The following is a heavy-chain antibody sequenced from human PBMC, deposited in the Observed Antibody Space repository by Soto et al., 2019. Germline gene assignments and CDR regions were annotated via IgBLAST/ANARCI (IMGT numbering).Heavy chain of an antibody. CDR1: GFTFSIYA. Sequence: PGGSLRLSCAASGFTFSIYAMHWVRQSPGKGLEWVAVISYDGSNKYYADSVKGRFTISRDNSKNTLYLQMNSLRAEDTAVYYSARATGPLYYYDRSGSLVDYWGQGILVTVSS. V-gene: IGHV3-30-3*01. D-gene: IGHD3-22*01. J-gene: IGHJ4*02. CDR3: ARATGPLYYYDRSGSLVDY. CDR2: ISYDGSNK.